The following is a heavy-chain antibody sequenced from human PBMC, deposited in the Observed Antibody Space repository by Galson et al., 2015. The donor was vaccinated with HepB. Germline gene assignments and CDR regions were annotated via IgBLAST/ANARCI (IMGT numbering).Heavy chain of an antibody. Sequence: SLRLSCAASGFTFSSYWMSWVRQAPGKGLEWVANIKQDGSEKYYVESVKGRFTISRDNAKNSLYLQINILRAAATAVYYSANLMLWYFDYWGQGTLVTVSS. CDR2: IKQDGSEK. J-gene: IGHJ4*02. CDR1: GFTFSSYW. D-gene: IGHD2-21*01. CDR3: ANLMLWYFDY. V-gene: IGHV3-7*03.